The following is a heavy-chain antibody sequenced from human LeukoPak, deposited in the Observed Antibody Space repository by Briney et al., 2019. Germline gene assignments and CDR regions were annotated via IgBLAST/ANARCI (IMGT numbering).Heavy chain of an antibody. Sequence: PGGSLSLSCAASGFTFSSYAMSWVRQAPGKGLEWVSGINWNGGSTGYADSVTGRFTISRDNAKKSLYLQMNSLRAEDTALYYCARDRGRGSKSPFDPWGQGTLVTVSS. CDR1: GFTFSSYA. CDR3: ARDRGRGSKSPFDP. D-gene: IGHD3-10*01. CDR2: INWNGGST. V-gene: IGHV3-20*04. J-gene: IGHJ5*02.